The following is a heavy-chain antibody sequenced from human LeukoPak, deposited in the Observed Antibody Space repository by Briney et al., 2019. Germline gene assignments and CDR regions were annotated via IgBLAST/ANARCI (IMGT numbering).Heavy chain of an antibody. CDR1: GFTFGSYW. V-gene: IGHV3-7*01. Sequence: PGGSLRLSCAASGFTFGSYWMSWVRQAPGKGLEWVANIKQDGSEKYYVDSVKGRFTISRDNAKNSLYLQMNSLRAEDTAVYYCASPVVAATGSDYWGQGTLVAVSS. D-gene: IGHD2-15*01. CDR2: IKQDGSEK. CDR3: ASPVVAATGSDY. J-gene: IGHJ4*02.